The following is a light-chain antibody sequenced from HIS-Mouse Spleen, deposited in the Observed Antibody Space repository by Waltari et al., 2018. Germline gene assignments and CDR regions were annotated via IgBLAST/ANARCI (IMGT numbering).Light chain of an antibody. Sequence: QSALTQPASVSGSPGQSITISCPGTSRAVGSYTLVSWYQQHPGKAPKLMIYEGSKRPSGVSNRFSGSKSGNTASLTISGLQAEDEADYYCCSYAGSSTWVFGGGTKLTVL. CDR2: EGS. V-gene: IGLV2-23*01. CDR3: CSYAGSSTWV. CDR1: SRAVGSYTL. J-gene: IGLJ3*02.